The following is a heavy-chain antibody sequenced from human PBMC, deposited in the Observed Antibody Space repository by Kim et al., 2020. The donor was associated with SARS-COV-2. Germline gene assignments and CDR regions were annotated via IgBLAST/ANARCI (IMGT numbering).Heavy chain of an antibody. V-gene: IGHV3-64*01. CDR2: ISGNGANT. D-gene: IGHD6-13*01. CDR3: GRRGADGAYLYV. J-gene: IGHJ6*03. CDR1: GFTFINYA. Sequence: GGSLRLSCVASGFTFINYAIRWVRQAPGQGLEYVAGISGNGANTYYANSVKDRFTISRDNSKNTVYRQMGSLRVEDMAVYYCGRRGADGAYLYVWGKGTTVTVSS.